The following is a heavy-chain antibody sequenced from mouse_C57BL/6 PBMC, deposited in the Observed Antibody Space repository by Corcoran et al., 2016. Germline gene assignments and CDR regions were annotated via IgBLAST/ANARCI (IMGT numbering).Heavy chain of an antibody. J-gene: IGHJ2*01. Sequence: QIQLVQSGPELKKPGETVKISCKASGYTFTTYGMSWVKQAPGKGLKWMGWINTYSGVPTYADDFKGRFAFSLETSASTAYLQINNLKNEDTATYFCARTLYGSSSYYFDYWGQGTTLTVSS. CDR3: ARTLYGSSSYYFDY. CDR2: INTYSGVP. D-gene: IGHD1-1*01. V-gene: IGHV9-3*01. CDR1: GYTFTTYG.